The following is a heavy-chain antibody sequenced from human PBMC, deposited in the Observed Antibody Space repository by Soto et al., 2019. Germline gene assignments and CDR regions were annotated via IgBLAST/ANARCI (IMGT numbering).Heavy chain of an antibody. J-gene: IGHJ5*02. V-gene: IGHV6-1*01. Sequence: SQTLSLPCAISGDSVSSNSSACNFIRQSPSRGLEWLGRTYYRSKWYNDYAVSVKSRITINPDTSKNQFSLQLNSVTPEDTAVYYCAREEAAAGTSVDWFDPWGQGTLVTVSS. CDR1: GDSVSSNSSA. D-gene: IGHD6-13*01. CDR2: TYYRSKWYN. CDR3: AREEAAAGTSVDWFDP.